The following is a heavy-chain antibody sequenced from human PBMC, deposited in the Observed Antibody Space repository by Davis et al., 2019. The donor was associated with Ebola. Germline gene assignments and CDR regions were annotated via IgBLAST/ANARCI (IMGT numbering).Heavy chain of an antibody. Sequence: GESLKISCAASGFTVSSNYMSWVRQAPGKGLEWVSVIYSGGSTYYADSVKGRFTISRDNSKNTLYLQMNSLRAEDTAVYYCARMAWERAFDYWGQGTLVTVSS. CDR1: GFTVSSNY. J-gene: IGHJ4*02. V-gene: IGHV3-53*01. D-gene: IGHD1-26*01. CDR2: IYSGGST. CDR3: ARMAWERAFDY.